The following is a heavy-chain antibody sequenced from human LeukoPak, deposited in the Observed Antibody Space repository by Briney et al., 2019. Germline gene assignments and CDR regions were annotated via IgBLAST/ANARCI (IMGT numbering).Heavy chain of an antibody. J-gene: IGHJ3*02. Sequence: PSETLSLTCTVSGGSISSGDYYWSWIRQPPGKGLEWIGYIYHSGSTYYNPSLKSRVTISVDTSKNQFSLKLSSVTAADTAVYYCAGREPPNNAFDIWGQGTMVTVSS. CDR1: GGSISSGDYY. D-gene: IGHD1-14*01. CDR3: AGREPPNNAFDI. V-gene: IGHV4-30-4*01. CDR2: IYHSGST.